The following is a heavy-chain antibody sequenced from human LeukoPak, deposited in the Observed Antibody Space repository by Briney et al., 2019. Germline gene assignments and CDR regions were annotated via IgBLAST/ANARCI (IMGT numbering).Heavy chain of an antibody. CDR2: IYYSGST. V-gene: IGHV4-39*07. Sequence: PSETLSLICTVSGGSISSSSYYWGWIRQPPGKGLEWIGSIYYSGSTYYNPSLKSRVTISVDKSKNQFSLKLSSVTAADTVVYYCARASGSYGVGWFDPWGQGTLVTVSS. J-gene: IGHJ5*02. D-gene: IGHD1-26*01. CDR1: GGSISSSSYY. CDR3: ARASGSYGVGWFDP.